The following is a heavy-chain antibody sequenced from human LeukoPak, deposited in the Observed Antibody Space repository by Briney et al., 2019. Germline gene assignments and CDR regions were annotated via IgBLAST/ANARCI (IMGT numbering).Heavy chain of an antibody. CDR1: GYTFTGYY. CDR3: ARDFPQLLWFGDGVAYNWFDP. Sequence: ASVKVSCKASGYTFTGYYMHWVRQAPGQGLEWMGWINPNSGGTNYAQKFQGRVTMTRDTSISTAYMELSGLRSDDTAVYYCARDFPQLLWFGDGVAYNWFDPWGQGTLVTVSS. CDR2: INPNSGGT. D-gene: IGHD3-10*01. V-gene: IGHV1-2*02. J-gene: IGHJ5*02.